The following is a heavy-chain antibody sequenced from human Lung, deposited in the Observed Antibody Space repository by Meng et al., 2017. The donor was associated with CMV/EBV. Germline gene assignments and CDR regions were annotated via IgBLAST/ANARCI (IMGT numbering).Heavy chain of an antibody. CDR3: ATGKYCGATSCEGSDTFEI. CDR2: FDVENDEI. J-gene: IGHJ3*02. CDR1: GYSLTEVS. D-gene: IGHD2-2*01. V-gene: IGHV1-24*01. Sequence: ASVKVSCKVSGYSLTEVSRHWVRQAPGKGLEWMGGFDVENDEIIYAQKFQGRVTMTEDTSRDTAYMELRSLRSEDTAVYYCATGKYCGATSCEGSDTFEIWGQGXMVTVSS.